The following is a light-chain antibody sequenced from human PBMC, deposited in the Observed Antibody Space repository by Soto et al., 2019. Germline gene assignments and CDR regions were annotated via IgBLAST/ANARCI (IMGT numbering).Light chain of an antibody. J-gene: IGKJ1*01. CDR3: QQYNSYPWT. Sequence: DIQMTQSPSTLSASVGYRVTITCRASQSISSWLAWYQQKPGKAPKLLNYDASRLEGGVPSRFSGSGSGTEFTLTISSLQPDDFATYYCQQYNSYPWTFGQGTKVDIK. V-gene: IGKV1-5*01. CDR1: QSISSW. CDR2: DAS.